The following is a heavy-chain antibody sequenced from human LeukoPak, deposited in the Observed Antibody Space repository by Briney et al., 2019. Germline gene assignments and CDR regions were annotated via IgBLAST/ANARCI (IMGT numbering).Heavy chain of an antibody. CDR2: IKSKTDGRTT. Sequence: GRSLRPSCAASGFTFSSYWMNWVRQAPGGGLGWVGRIKSKTDGRTTDYAAPVKGRFIISRDDSKNTLYLQMNSLKTEDAAAYYCTTDPEWFGETYYYGMDVWGQGTTVTVPS. D-gene: IGHD3-10*01. CDR3: TTDPEWFGETYYYGMDV. CDR1: GFTFSSYW. J-gene: IGHJ6*02. V-gene: IGHV3-15*01.